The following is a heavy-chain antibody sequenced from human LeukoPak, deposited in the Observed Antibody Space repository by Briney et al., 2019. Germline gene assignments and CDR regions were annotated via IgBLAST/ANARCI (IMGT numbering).Heavy chain of an antibody. J-gene: IGHJ4*02. CDR2: IWYDGSNK. CDR1: GFTFSSYG. D-gene: IGHD6-13*01. CDR3: ARGGQQLAYFDY. Sequence: QSGGSLRLSCAASGFTFSSYGMHWVRQAPGKGLEWVAVIWYDGSNKYYADSVKGRFTISRDNSKNTLYLQMNSLRAEDTAVYYCARGGQQLAYFDYWGQGTLVTVSS. V-gene: IGHV3-33*01.